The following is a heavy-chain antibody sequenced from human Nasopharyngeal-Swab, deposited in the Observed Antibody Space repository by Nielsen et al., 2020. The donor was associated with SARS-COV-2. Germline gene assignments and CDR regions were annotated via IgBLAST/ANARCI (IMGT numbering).Heavy chain of an antibody. J-gene: IGHJ4*02. V-gene: IGHV3-48*02. CDR3: ARDLKGSGSYYNPILDY. D-gene: IGHD3-10*01. Sequence: WIRQPPGKGLEWVSYISSSTIYYADSVKGRFTISRDNAKNSLYLQMNSLRDEDTAVYYCARDLKGSGSYYNPILDYWGQGTLVTVSS. CDR2: ISSSTI.